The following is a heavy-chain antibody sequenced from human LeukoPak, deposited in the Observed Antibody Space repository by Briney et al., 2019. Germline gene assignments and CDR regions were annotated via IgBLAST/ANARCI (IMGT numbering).Heavy chain of an antibody. CDR2: MNPNSGNT. J-gene: IGHJ6*02. CDR3: ARGGYSSSWYYYYGMDV. CDR1: GYTFTSYD. D-gene: IGHD6-13*01. Sequence: ASVKVSCKASGYTFTSYDINWVRQATGQGLEWMGRMNPNSGNTGYAQKFQGRVTMTRNTSISTAYMELSSLRSEDTAVYYCARGGYSSSWYYYYGMDVWGQGTTVTVSS. V-gene: IGHV1-8*01.